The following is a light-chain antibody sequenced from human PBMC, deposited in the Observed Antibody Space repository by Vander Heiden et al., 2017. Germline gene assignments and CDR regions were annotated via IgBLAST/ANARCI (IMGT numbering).Light chain of an antibody. CDR3: QTWGNGMYV. Sequence: QLVLTQSPSASPSLGASVKLTCTLTSGPSSYAIAWHQQQAGKGPRYLMKVNSDGSHNKGDGIPDRCSGSSAGAERYLIISSLQSEDEADYYGQTWGNGMYVFGSGTKVTVL. J-gene: IGLJ1*01. V-gene: IGLV4-69*01. CDR2: VNSDGSH. CDR1: SGPSSYA.